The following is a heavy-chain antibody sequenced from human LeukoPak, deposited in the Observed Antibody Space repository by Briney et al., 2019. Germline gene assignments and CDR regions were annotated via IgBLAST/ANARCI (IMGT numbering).Heavy chain of an antibody. CDR1: GYSISSGYY. Sequence: SETLSLTCAVSGYSISSGYYWGWVRQRPGKGLAWIGSIYHSGSTNYNPSLKSRVTISVDTSKNQFSLKLSSVTAADTAVYYCARGPHCSSTSCYEGNYYMDVWGRGTTVTVSS. V-gene: IGHV4-38-2*01. J-gene: IGHJ6*03. CDR3: ARGPHCSSTSCYEGNYYMDV. CDR2: IYHSGST. D-gene: IGHD2-2*01.